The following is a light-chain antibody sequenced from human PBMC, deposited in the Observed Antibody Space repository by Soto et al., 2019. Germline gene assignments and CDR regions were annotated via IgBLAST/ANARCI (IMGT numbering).Light chain of an antibody. J-gene: IGKJ5*01. CDR2: DAS. Sequence: DIQMTQSPSSLSASVGDRVTITCQASHDINKYLNWYQEKPGKAPKLLIYDASNLKTGVPSRFSGSGSGTHFTFTISSLQPEDIATYYCQRYDSLPPTFGQGTRLDIK. CDR1: HDINKY. V-gene: IGKV1-33*01. CDR3: QRYDSLPPT.